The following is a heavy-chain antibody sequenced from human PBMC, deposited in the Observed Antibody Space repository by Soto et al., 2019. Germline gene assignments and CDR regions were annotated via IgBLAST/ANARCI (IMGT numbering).Heavy chain of an antibody. J-gene: IGHJ5*02. CDR1: GFTFSSYE. CDR2: ISSSGSTI. CDR3: ARAKLITIFGVVPHWFDP. V-gene: IGHV3-48*03. D-gene: IGHD3-3*01. Sequence: PGGSLRLSCAASGFTFSSYEMNWVRQAPGKGLEWVSYISSSGSTIYYADSVKGRFTISRDNAKNSLYLQMNSLRAEDTAVYYCARAKLITIFGVVPHWFDPRGQRTPVTISS.